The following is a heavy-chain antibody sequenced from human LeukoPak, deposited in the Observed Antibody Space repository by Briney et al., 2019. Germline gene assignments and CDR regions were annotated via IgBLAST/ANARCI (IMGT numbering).Heavy chain of an antibody. CDR2: MTASSVTF. Sequence: TGGSLRLSCEVSGFTFSSYSMTWVRLAPGRGLEWIAYMTASSVTFYYADSVRGRFTISRDNARNSLFLQMNSLTVEDTAVYYCARSLSGYDPLSAFWGQGTLVTVSS. CDR3: ARSLSGYDPLSAF. J-gene: IGHJ4*02. V-gene: IGHV3-48*04. D-gene: IGHD5-12*01. CDR1: GFTFSSYS.